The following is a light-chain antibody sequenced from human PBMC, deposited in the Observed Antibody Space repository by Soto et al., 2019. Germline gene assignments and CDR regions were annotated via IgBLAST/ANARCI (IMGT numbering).Light chain of an antibody. CDR2: VVS. Sequence: QAVVTQPASVSGSPGQSITISCTGTSSDLGAYNYVSWYQQHPGQAPKLMIYVVSNRPSGVSNRFSGSKSGNTASLTISGLQPEDEADYYCSSYTTSSTYVFGTGTKLTVL. V-gene: IGLV2-14*03. CDR1: SSDLGAYNY. CDR3: SSYTTSSTYV. J-gene: IGLJ1*01.